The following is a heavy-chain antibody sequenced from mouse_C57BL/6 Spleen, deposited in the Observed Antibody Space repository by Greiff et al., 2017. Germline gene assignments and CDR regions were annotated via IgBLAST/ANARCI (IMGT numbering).Heavy chain of an antibody. V-gene: IGHV5-9-1*02. J-gene: IGHJ3*01. D-gene: IGHD2-5*01. Sequence: EVMLVESGEGLVKPGGSLKLSCAASGFTFSSYAMSWVRQTPEKRLEWVAYISSGGDYIYYADTVKGRFTISRDNARNTLYLEMSSLTSEDTAMYYCTRERYSNYEVWFAYWGQGTLVTVSA. CDR3: TRERYSNYEVWFAY. CDR2: ISSGGDYI. CDR1: GFTFSSYA.